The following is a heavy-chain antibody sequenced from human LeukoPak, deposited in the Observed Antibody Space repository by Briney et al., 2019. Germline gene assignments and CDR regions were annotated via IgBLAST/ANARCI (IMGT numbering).Heavy chain of an antibody. CDR3: ARAPFYGSGSYPDY. V-gene: IGHV3-72*01. J-gene: IGHJ4*02. CDR2: IRKKSNSYTT. D-gene: IGHD3-10*01. CDR1: GFSVSNKY. Sequence: GGSLRLSCAASGFSVSNKYMSWVRQAPGKGLEWVGRIRKKSNSYTTEYAASVKGRFTISRDDSKNSLYLQMNSLKTEDTAIYYCARAPFYGSGSYPDYWGQGTLVTVSS.